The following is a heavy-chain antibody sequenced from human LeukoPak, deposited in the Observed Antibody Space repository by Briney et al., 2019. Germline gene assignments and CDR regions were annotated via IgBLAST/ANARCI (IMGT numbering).Heavy chain of an antibody. J-gene: IGHJ5*02. Sequence: SETLSLTCAVYGGSFSGYYWSWTRQPPGKGLEWIGEINHSGSTNYNPSLKSRVTTSVDTSKNQFSLKLSSVTAADTAVYYCARGRWFDPWGQGTLVTVSS. CDR2: INHSGST. CDR1: GGSFSGYY. V-gene: IGHV4-34*01. CDR3: ARGRWFDP.